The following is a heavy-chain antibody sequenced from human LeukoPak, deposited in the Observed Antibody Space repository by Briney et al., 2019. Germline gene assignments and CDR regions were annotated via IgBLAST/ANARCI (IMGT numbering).Heavy chain of an antibody. V-gene: IGHV3-7*01. J-gene: IGHJ4*02. Sequence: EGSLRLSCAASGFTFSSYWMSWVRRASGKGLEWVANIRQDGSVKNYVNSVKGRFTISRDNPKNSVYLQMSSLRAEDTAVYYCLVTTRSRGFDYWGQGTLVTVSS. D-gene: IGHD1/OR15-1a*01. CDR1: GFTFSSYW. CDR3: LVTTRSRGFDY. CDR2: IRQDGSVK.